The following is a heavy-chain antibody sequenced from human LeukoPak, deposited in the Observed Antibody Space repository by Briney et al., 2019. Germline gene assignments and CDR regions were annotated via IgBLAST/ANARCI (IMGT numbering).Heavy chain of an antibody. CDR1: GFTFINVW. Sequence: GGSLRLSCTASGFTFINVWMSWVRQAPGKGLECVSRIKSKTDGGTTDYAAPVKGRFTISRDDSKTTLYLQMNSLKTEDTAVYFCTTLYGDYGLAYWGQGTLVTVSS. J-gene: IGHJ4*02. CDR2: IKSKTDGGTT. CDR3: TTLYGDYGLAY. D-gene: IGHD4-17*01. V-gene: IGHV3-15*01.